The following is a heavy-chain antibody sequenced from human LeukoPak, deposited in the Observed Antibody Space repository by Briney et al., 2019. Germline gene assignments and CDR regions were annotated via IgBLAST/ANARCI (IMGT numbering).Heavy chain of an antibody. V-gene: IGHV3-11*01. CDR2: ISSSGSTI. Sequence: PGGSLRLSCAASGFTFSDYYMSWIRQAPGKGLEWVSYISSSGSTIYYADSVKGRFTISRDNAKNSLYLQMNSLRGEDTAVYYCARYFWSGYYPDYWGQGTLVAVSS. CDR1: GFTFSDYY. D-gene: IGHD3-3*01. J-gene: IGHJ4*02. CDR3: ARYFWSGYYPDY.